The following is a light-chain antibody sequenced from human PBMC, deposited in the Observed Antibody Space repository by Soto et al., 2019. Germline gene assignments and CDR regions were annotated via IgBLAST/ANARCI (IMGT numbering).Light chain of an antibody. J-gene: IGLJ1*01. Sequence: QSALTQPASVSGSPGQSITISCTGTSSDVGGYNYVSWYQQHPGKAPKLMIYDVSNRPSGVSNRFSGSKSGNTAALNISGLQAEAEADYYCSSYTSSSTLYVFGTGTKVTVL. V-gene: IGLV2-14*01. CDR2: DVS. CDR1: SSDVGGYNY. CDR3: SSYTSSSTLYV.